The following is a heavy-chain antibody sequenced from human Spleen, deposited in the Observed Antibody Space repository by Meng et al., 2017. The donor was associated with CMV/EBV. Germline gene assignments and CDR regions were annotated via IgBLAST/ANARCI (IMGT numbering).Heavy chain of an antibody. Sequence: GGSLRLSCAASGFTFSSYGMHWVRQAPGKGLEWLAYVRFSGIEKYYADSVRGRFTISKDNSKNTFDVQMTGLKSEDTAVYYCAKDYMWGLDYWGQGALVTVSS. CDR1: GFTFSSYG. CDR2: VRFSGIEK. J-gene: IGHJ4*02. D-gene: IGHD3-16*01. CDR3: AKDYMWGLDY. V-gene: IGHV3-30*02.